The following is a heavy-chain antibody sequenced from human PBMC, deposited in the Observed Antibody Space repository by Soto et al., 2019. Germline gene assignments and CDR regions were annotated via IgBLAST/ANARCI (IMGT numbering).Heavy chain of an antibody. Sequence: SDILSLDCTVSGGYINHRDYDWAWLRRPPGQGLEWIESIHYSGSIYYNPSLKSRVTISVDTSKNQFSLKLSSVTAADTAVYYCARLPFSSYYGMDVWGQGTTVT. J-gene: IGHJ6*02. CDR3: ARLPFSSYYGMDV. CDR1: GGYINHRDYD. CDR2: IHYSGSI. V-gene: IGHV4-39*01. D-gene: IGHD2-2*01.